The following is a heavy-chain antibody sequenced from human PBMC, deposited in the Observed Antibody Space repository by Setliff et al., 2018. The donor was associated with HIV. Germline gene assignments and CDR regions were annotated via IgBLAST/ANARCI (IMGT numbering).Heavy chain of an antibody. J-gene: IGHJ6*02. CDR1: GYTFTNYD. CDR3: ARVGSYYHFWSGSPYYYGMDV. D-gene: IGHD3-3*01. Sequence: GASVKVSCKASGYTFTNYDINWVRQATGQGLEWMGRMTPNNGNTAYTRKFQGRVTMTSNTSINTAYMELSSLRSEDTAVYYCARVGSYYHFWSGSPYYYGMDVWGQGTTVTVSS. CDR2: MTPNNGNT. V-gene: IGHV1-8*01.